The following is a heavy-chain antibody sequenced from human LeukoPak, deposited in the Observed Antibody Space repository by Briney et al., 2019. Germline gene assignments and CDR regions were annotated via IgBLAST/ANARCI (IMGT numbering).Heavy chain of an antibody. D-gene: IGHD3-10*01. CDR2: ISGSGGST. CDR1: GFTFSSYS. V-gene: IGHV3-23*01. Sequence: GGSLRLSCAASGFTFSSYSMNWVRQAPGKGLEWVSAISGSGGSTYYADSVKGGFTIARDNSKSTLYIQMNSLRAEDTAVYYSPRAKPKNMVRGLIMRRESRYYFDYWGHGALVTASS. J-gene: IGHJ4*01. CDR3: PRAKPKNMVRGLIMRRESRYYFDY.